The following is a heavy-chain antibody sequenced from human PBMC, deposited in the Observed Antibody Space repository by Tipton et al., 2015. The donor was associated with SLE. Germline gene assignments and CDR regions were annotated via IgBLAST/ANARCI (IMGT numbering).Heavy chain of an antibody. CDR3: ARGMVTWRGAIIGVDV. J-gene: IGHJ6*02. V-gene: IGHV4-4*09. Sequence: LRLSCSVSGGSISSDHWIWIRQPPGKGLEWLGYISDGGGTNYNPSLKSRVTISVDPAKNQFSLKLTSVTAADTAVYYCARGMVTWRGAIIGVDVWGQGTTVNVSS. CDR1: GGSISSDH. D-gene: IGHD2-21*02. CDR2: ISDGGGT.